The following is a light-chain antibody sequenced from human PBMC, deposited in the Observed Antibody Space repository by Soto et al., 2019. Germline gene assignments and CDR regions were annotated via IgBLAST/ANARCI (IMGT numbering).Light chain of an antibody. CDR2: YAS. CDR1: QSLSSTY. Sequence: ETVLTQSPGTLSLSPGERATLSCRASQSLSSTYLAWYQLKPGQAPRLLIYYASSRATGIPDRFSGSGSGTDFTLTISRLEPEDSAVYYCRQYGDSFGGGTKVEIK. V-gene: IGKV3-20*01. J-gene: IGKJ4*01. CDR3: RQYGDS.